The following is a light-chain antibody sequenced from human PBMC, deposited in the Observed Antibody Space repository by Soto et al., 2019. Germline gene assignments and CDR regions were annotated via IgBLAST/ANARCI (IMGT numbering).Light chain of an antibody. Sequence: QSVLSQPPSVSASPGQSVTISCTGTSSDVGTYNRVSRYQQPPGTAPKLLIYEVSNRPSGVPDRFSGSKSGNTASLTISGLQAEDEADYYCSLYRSSSTPVVFGGGTKLTVL. J-gene: IGLJ2*01. CDR2: EVS. CDR1: SSDVGTYNR. CDR3: SLYRSSSTPVV. V-gene: IGLV2-18*01.